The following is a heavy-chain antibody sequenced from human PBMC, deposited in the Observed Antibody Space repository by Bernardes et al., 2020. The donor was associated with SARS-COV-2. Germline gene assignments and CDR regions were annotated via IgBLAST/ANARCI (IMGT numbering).Heavy chain of an antibody. D-gene: IGHD6-13*01. J-gene: IGHJ6*02. V-gene: IGHV7-4-1*02. CDR1: GYTFTSYA. CDR3: ARDPGYSSSWYYYYYGMDV. CDR2: INTNTGNP. Sequence: ASVKVSCKASGYTFTSYAMNWVRQAPGQGLEWMGWINTNTGNPTYAQGFTGRFFFSLDTSVSTAYLQISSLKAEDTAVYYCARDPGYSSSWYYYYYGMDVWGQGTTVTVSS.